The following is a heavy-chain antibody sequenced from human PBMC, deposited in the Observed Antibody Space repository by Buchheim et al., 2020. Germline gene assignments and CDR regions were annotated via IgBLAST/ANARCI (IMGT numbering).Heavy chain of an antibody. J-gene: IGHJ4*02. CDR2: INPSGGST. D-gene: IGHD1-26*01. CDR3: ASQFRYSGSYYRDLGY. CDR1: GYTFTGYY. V-gene: IGHV1-46*01. Sequence: QVQLVQSGAEVKKPGASVKVSCKASGYTFTGYYMHWVRQAPGQGLEWMGIINPSGGSTSYAQKFQGRVTMTRATSTSTVYMELSSLRSEDTAVYYCASQFRYSGSYYRDLGYWGQGTL.